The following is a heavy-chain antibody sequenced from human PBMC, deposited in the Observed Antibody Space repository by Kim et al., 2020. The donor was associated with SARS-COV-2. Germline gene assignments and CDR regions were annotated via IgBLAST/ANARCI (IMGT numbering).Heavy chain of an antibody. CDR3: AKGKLRGDSSSFIDY. Sequence: GGSLRLSCAASGFTFSSYGMHWVRQAPGKGLEWVAVISYDGSNEYYEDSVKGRFTISRDNSKNTLYLQMNSLRAEDTAVYYCAKGKLRGDSSSFIDYWGQGTLVTVSS. D-gene: IGHD6-13*01. J-gene: IGHJ4*02. V-gene: IGHV3-30*18. CDR2: ISYDGSNE. CDR1: GFTFSSYG.